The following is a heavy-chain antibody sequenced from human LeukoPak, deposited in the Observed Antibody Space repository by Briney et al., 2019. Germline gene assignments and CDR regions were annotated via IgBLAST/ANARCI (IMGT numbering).Heavy chain of an antibody. CDR1: GFTFRNYW. D-gene: IGHD2-15*01. Sequence: GGSLRLSCAASGFTFRNYWMGWVRQAPGKGLEWVANTKPDGTAEYYADSVRGGFTTSRDNANNFLYLQMNSLRGEDTAVYYCARDGGLHTNFDYWGQGTLVTVSS. CDR3: ARDGGLHTNFDY. CDR2: TKPDGTAE. J-gene: IGHJ4*02. V-gene: IGHV3-7*01.